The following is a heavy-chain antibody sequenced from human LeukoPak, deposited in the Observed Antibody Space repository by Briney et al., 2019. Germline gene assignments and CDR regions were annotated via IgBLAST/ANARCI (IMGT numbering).Heavy chain of an antibody. V-gene: IGHV4-39*07. CDR1: GGSISSSSYY. Sequence: SETLSLTCTVSGGSISSSSYYWGWIRQPPGKGLEWIGSIYYSGSTYYNPSLKSRVTISVDTSKNQFSLKLSSVAAADTAVYYCARGSQWGGYYYMDVWGKGTTVTVSS. D-gene: IGHD1-26*01. J-gene: IGHJ6*03. CDR2: IYYSGST. CDR3: ARGSQWGGYYYMDV.